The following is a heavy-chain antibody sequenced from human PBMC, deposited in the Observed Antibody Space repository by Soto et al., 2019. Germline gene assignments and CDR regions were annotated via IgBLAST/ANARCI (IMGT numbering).Heavy chain of an antibody. D-gene: IGHD4-17*01. V-gene: IGHV3-33*01. CDR3: AREGDGDDYGDYGTPDY. CDR1: GFTFSSYG. CDR2: IWYDGSNK. J-gene: IGHJ4*02. Sequence: VQLVESGGGVVQPGRSLRLSCAASGFTFSSYGMHWVRQAPGKGLEWVAVIWYDGSNKYYADSVKGRFTISRDNSKNTLYLQMNSLRAEDTAVYYCAREGDGDDYGDYGTPDYWGQGTLVTVSS.